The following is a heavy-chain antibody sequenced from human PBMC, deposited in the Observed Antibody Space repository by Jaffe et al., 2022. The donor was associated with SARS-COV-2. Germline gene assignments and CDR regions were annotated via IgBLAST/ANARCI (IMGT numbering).Heavy chain of an antibody. CDR2: ITASSDYE. D-gene: IGHD3-10*01. CDR3: ASLTEKYPGDFDC. Sequence: EVRLVESGGGWVQPGGSLRLSCVASGFTFNTNSMIWVRQAPGKGLQWVSYITASSDYEYYADSVKGRFTISRDNAKNSLYLQMNSLRDEDTAMYYCASLTEKYPGDFDCWGQGTLVTVSS. CDR1: GFTFNTNS. V-gene: IGHV3-48*02. J-gene: IGHJ4*02.